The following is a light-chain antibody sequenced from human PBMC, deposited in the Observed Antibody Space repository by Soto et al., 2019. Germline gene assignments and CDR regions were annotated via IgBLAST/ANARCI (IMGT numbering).Light chain of an antibody. J-gene: IGKJ1*01. CDR1: QSVSSSY. CDR2: DAS. CDR3: QQYNNWPPWT. V-gene: IGKV3-15*01. Sequence: EIVLTQSPGTLSLSEGERAALSCRASQSVSSSYLAWYQQKPGQAPRLLSYDASTRATGIPARFSGSVSGTEFTLTISSLQSEDFAFYYCQQYNNWPPWTFGRVTKVDIK.